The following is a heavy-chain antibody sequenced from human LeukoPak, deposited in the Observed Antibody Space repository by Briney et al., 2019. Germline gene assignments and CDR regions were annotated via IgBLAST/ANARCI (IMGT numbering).Heavy chain of an antibody. CDR2: IGPTGTDR. CDR3: ATETIGRHYDY. Sequence: GGSLRLSCAASGFTFSSCGFNWVRQAPGKGLEWVSSIGPTGTDRYYADSVRGWFTISRDNAKNSMYLQMDSLRDEDTAVYYCATETIGRHYDYWGQGTLLTVSS. CDR1: GFTFSSCG. D-gene: IGHD1-14*01. J-gene: IGHJ4*02. V-gene: IGHV3-21*01.